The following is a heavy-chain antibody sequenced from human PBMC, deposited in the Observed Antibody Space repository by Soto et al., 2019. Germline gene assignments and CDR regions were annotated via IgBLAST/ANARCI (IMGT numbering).Heavy chain of an antibody. J-gene: IGHJ6*02. D-gene: IGHD2-2*02. CDR2: ISAYNGNT. CDR1: GYTFTSYG. CDR3: ARVVPAAILSYYYYVMDV. V-gene: IGHV1-18*04. Sequence: QVQLVQSGAEVKKPGASVKVSCKASGYTFTSYGISWVRQAPGQGLEWMGWISAYNGNTNYAQKLQGRVTMTTDTSTSTAYMELRSLRSDDTAVYYCARVVPAAILSYYYYVMDVWGQGTTVTVSS.